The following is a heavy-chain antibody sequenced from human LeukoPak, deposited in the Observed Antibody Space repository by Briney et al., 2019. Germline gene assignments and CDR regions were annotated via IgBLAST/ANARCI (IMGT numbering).Heavy chain of an antibody. J-gene: IGHJ6*03. CDR1: GGTFTRST. Sequence: SVKVSCKASGGTFTRSTISWVRQAPGQGLEWMGGIIPISGTANYAQMFQGRVTITADESTSPASMEVSSLRSEDPAVYYCARGSYSTSWGRYCSYYMDVWGKGTTVTISS. D-gene: IGHD2-2*01. V-gene: IGHV1-69*13. CDR3: ARGSYSTSWGRYCSYYMDV. CDR2: IIPISGTA.